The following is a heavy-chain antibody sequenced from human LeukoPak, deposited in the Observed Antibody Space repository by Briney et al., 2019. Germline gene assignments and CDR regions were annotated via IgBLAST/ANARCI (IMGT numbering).Heavy chain of an antibody. CDR2: IYYSGST. CDR1: GGSISSSSYY. D-gene: IGHD1-26*01. J-gene: IGHJ4*02. Sequence: PSETLSLTCTVSGGSISSSSYYWGWIRQPPGKGLEWIGSIYYSGSTYYNSSLKSRVTISVDTSKNQFSLKLGSVTAADTAVYYCARRIVGAAPFDYWGQGTLVTVSS. CDR3: ARRIVGAAPFDY. V-gene: IGHV4-39*01.